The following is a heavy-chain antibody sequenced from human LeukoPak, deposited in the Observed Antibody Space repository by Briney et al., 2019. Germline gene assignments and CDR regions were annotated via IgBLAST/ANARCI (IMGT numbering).Heavy chain of an antibody. V-gene: IGHV4-34*01. CDR3: ARPMVRGVGSYYFDY. J-gene: IGHJ4*02. Sequence: SETLSLTCAVYGGSFSGYYWSWIRQPPGKGLEWIGEINHSGSTSYNPSLKSRVTISVDTSKNQFSLKLSSVTAADTAVYYCARPMVRGVGSYYFDYWGQGTLVTVSS. CDR1: GGSFSGYY. CDR2: INHSGST. D-gene: IGHD3-10*01.